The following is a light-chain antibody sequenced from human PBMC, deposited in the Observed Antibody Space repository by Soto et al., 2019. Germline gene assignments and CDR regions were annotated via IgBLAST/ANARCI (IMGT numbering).Light chain of an antibody. CDR2: AVT. J-gene: IGLJ3*02. CDR1: RSDVGGFNY. Sequence: QSALTQPRSVSGSPGQSVTISCTGTRSDVGGFNYVSWYQQHPGNAPKLMIYAVTKRPSGVPDRFSGSRSGNTASLTISGLQAEDEADYYCCSYAGSYTNGVFGGGTQLTVL. V-gene: IGLV2-11*01. CDR3: CSYAGSYTNGV.